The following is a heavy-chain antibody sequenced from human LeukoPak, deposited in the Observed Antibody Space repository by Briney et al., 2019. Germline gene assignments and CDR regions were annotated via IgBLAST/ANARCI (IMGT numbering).Heavy chain of an antibody. Sequence: GGSLRLSCAASGFTFSSYAMNWVRQAPGKGLEWVSYISSSSSTIYYADSVKGRFTISRDNAKNSLYLQMNSLRAEDTAVYYCAMAGGEQSFDPWGQGTLVTVSS. CDR2: ISSSSSTI. D-gene: IGHD6-19*01. J-gene: IGHJ5*02. CDR3: AMAGGEQSFDP. V-gene: IGHV3-48*01. CDR1: GFTFSSYA.